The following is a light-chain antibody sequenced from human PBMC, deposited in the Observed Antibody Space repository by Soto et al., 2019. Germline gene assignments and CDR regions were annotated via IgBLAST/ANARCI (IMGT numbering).Light chain of an antibody. CDR2: EVS. CDR1: SSDVGSYNF. Sequence: QSALTQPASVSGSPGQSITISCTGTSSDVGSYNFVSWYQQHPGKAPKLMIFEVSNRPSGVSNRFSGSKSGNTASLNISGLQAEDEADYYCTSYTSGTYVFGTGTKLTVL. CDR3: TSYTSGTYV. J-gene: IGLJ1*01. V-gene: IGLV2-14*01.